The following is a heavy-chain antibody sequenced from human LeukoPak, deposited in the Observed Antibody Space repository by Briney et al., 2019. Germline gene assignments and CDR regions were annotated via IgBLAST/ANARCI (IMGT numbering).Heavy chain of an antibody. V-gene: IGHV3-30-3*01. CDR2: ISYDGSNK. J-gene: IGHJ4*02. Sequence: GGSLRLSCAASGFTFSSYAMHWVRQAPGKGLEWVAVISYDGSNKYYADSVKGRFTISRDNSKNTLYLQMNSLRAEDTAVYYCARGISGGNSRGKCYFDYWGQGTLVTVSS. CDR1: GFTFSSYA. D-gene: IGHD4-23*01. CDR3: ARGISGGNSRGKCYFDY.